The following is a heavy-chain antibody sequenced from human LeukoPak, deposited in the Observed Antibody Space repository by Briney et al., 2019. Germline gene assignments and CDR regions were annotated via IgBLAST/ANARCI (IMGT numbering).Heavy chain of an antibody. CDR1: GGTFSSYA. CDR3: ARVDCSGGSCPGDDY. V-gene: IGHV1-69*04. Sequence: ASVKVSCKASGGTFSSYAISWVRQAPGQGLEWMGRIIPILGIANYAQKFQGRVTITADKSTSTAYMELSSLRSEDTAVYYCARVDCSGGSCPGDDYWGQGTLVTVSS. D-gene: IGHD2-15*01. CDR2: IIPILGIA. J-gene: IGHJ4*02.